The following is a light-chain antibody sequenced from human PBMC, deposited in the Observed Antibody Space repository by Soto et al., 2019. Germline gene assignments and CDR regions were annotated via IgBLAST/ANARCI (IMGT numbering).Light chain of an antibody. CDR3: QQYYDWPPIT. CDR2: GAS. V-gene: IGKV3D-15*01. J-gene: IGKJ2*01. Sequence: TQSPALLSVSPGETATLSCKASRPIANKLAWYQQSPGQTPRLLIYGASTRASGVPDRFSGSGSGTDFTLTITSTQAEDFATYYCQQYYDWPPITFGQGTKFDI. CDR1: RPIANK.